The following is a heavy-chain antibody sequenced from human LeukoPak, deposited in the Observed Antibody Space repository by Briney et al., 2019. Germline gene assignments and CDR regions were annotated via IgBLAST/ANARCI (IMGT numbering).Heavy chain of an antibody. CDR1: EFTFSNYC. D-gene: IGHD7-27*01. Sequence: GFALRLSCAASEFTFSNYCISLVRQAPGKRLEGVANIKYDGSEKYYEDSVNDRFTVSRDNAKNSLYLPMSSLRAEDTAVYYCARDDGGETNWGSIDYWGQGTVVTVSS. CDR3: ARDDGGETNWGSIDY. J-gene: IGHJ4*02. CDR2: IKYDGSEK. V-gene: IGHV3-7*05.